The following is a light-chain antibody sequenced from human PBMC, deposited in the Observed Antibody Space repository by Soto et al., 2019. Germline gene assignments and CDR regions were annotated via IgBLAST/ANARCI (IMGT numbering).Light chain of an antibody. V-gene: IGLV2-14*01. CDR3: TSYTSTSTYV. J-gene: IGLJ1*01. CDR2: DVT. CDR1: SSDVGAYNY. Sequence: QSALTQPASVSGPPGQSITISCTGTSSDVGAYNYVSWYQHHPGKAPRLVIYDVTNRPSGISDRFSGSKSSNTASLTISGLLAEDEADYDCTSYTSTSTYVFGTGTKLTVL.